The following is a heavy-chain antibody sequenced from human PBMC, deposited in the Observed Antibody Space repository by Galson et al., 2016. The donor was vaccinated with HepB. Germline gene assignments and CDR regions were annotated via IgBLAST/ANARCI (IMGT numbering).Heavy chain of an antibody. CDR1: GFTFSSYA. CDR3: AKEGCITSCSKDY. Sequence: SLRLSCAASGFTFSSYAMRWVRQAPGKGLEWVSALSGSGGSTYYADSVKGRFTISRDNSKNTLYLQMNSLRAEDTAVYYCAKEGCITSCSKDYWGQGTLVTVSS. V-gene: IGHV3-23*01. CDR2: LSGSGGST. J-gene: IGHJ4*02. D-gene: IGHD2-2*01.